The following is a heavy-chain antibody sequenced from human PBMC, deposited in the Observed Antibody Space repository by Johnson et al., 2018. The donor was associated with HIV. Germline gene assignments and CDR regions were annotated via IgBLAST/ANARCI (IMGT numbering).Heavy chain of an antibody. Sequence: QVQLVESGGGVVQTGRSLRLSCAASGFIFSSYAIHWVRQAPGEGLEWVAVISYDGNKTYYADSVRGRFTISRDNAKNSLYLQMNRLRAEDTAVYYCAIPDSSAWDSSGYYQGEAFDIWGQGTMVTVSS. V-gene: IGHV3-30*04. J-gene: IGHJ3*02. CDR1: GFIFSSYA. D-gene: IGHD3-22*01. CDR2: ISYDGNKT. CDR3: AIPDSSAWDSSGYYQGEAFDI.